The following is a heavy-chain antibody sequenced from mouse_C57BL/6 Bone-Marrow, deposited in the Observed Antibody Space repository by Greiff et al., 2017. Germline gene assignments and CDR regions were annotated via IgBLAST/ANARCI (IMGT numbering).Heavy chain of an antibody. Sequence: VQLKQSGAELVRPGASVKLSCTASGFNIKDDYMHWVKQRPEQGLEWIGWIDPENGDTEYASKFQGKATITADTSSNTAYLPLSSLTSEDTAVYYCTTDNWDDAYWGQGTLVTVSA. J-gene: IGHJ3*01. V-gene: IGHV14-4*01. CDR3: TTDNWDDAY. D-gene: IGHD4-1*02. CDR2: IDPENGDT. CDR1: GFNIKDDY.